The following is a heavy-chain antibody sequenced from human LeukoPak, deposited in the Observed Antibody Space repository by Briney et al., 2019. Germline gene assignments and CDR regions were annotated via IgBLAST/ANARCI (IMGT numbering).Heavy chain of an antibody. CDR1: GFTFSSYA. V-gene: IGHV3-23*01. D-gene: IGHD2/OR15-2a*01. Sequence: QAGGSLRLSCAASGFTFSSYAMSWVRQAPGKGLEWASSISGSGNRTYYADSVKGRFTISKDNAKNTVYLQMNSLRAEDTAVYYCVSFYETYWGRGTLVTVSS. CDR3: VSFYETY. J-gene: IGHJ4*02. CDR2: ISGSGNRT.